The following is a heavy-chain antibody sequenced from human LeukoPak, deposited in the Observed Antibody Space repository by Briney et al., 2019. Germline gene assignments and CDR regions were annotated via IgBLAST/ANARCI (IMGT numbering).Heavy chain of an antibody. Sequence: GGAPKIFCRGSGYRFTSYWIGWVRQMPGKGLVWMVIIYPGDSDTRYSPSFQGQVTISADKSISTAYLQWSSLKASDTAMYYCARPPAHSDAFDIWGQGTMVTVSS. V-gene: IGHV5-51*01. CDR2: IYPGDSDT. CDR3: ARPPAHSDAFDI. CDR1: GYRFTSYW. J-gene: IGHJ3*02.